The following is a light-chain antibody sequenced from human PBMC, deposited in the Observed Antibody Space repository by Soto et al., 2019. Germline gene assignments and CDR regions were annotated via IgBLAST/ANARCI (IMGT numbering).Light chain of an antibody. CDR2: GAS. V-gene: IGKV3-20*01. CDR1: QSISSSY. Sequence: EIGLPQSPGTLSLSPGERATLSCRASQSISSSYLAWYQQKPGQAPRPLIYGASSRATGIPDRFSGSGSGTDFTLTISRLEPEDFAVYYCQQYVSSPWTFGQGTKV. J-gene: IGKJ1*01. CDR3: QQYVSSPWT.